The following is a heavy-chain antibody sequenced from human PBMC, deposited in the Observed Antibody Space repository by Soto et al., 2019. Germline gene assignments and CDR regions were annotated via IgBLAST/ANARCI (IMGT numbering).Heavy chain of an antibody. D-gene: IGHD6-13*01. J-gene: IGHJ5*02. CDR2: IYWDDDK. V-gene: IGHV2-5*02. CDR3: AHRRGYSSSWYWFDP. CDR1: GFSLSTSGVG. Sequence: QITLKESGPTLVKPTQTLTLTCTFSGFSLSTSGVGVGWIRQPPGKALEWLALIYWDDDKRYSPSLKSRLTITKDTSKTQVVLTMTNMDPVDTATYYCAHRRGYSSSWYWFDPWGQGTLVTVSS.